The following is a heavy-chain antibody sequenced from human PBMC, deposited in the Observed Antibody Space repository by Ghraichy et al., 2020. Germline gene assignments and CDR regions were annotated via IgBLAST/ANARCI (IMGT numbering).Heavy chain of an antibody. CDR3: TTFSYDNTGFFPN. D-gene: IGHD3-22*01. V-gene: IGHV3-73*01. CDR1: GFTFSDYT. CDR2: IRSKANNYEP. J-gene: IGHJ4*02. Sequence: GGSLRLSCAASGFTFSDYTIHWVRQASGKGLEWVGRIRSKANNYEPAYVVSVRGRVTVARDDTMNTAYLQMNSLKTDDTALYYYTTFSYDNTGFFPNWGQGTLVTVSS.